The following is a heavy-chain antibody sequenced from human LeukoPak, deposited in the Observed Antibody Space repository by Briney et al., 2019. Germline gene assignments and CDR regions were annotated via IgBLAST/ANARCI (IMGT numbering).Heavy chain of an antibody. CDR2: ISAYNGNT. D-gene: IGHD4-11*01. Sequence: ASVKVSCKASGYTFTSYGISWVRQAPGQGLEWMGWISAYNGNTNSAQKLQGRVTMTTDTSASTAYMELRSLRSDDTAVYFCARDSKTTILTYYYYGMDVWGQGTTVTVSS. CDR3: ARDSKTTILTYYYYGMDV. CDR1: GYTFTSYG. J-gene: IGHJ6*02. V-gene: IGHV1-18*01.